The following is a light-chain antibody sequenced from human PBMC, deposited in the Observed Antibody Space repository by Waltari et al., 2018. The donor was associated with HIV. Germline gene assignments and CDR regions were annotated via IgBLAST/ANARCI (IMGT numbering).Light chain of an antibody. CDR2: EVS. CDR1: SSDVGGYNY. J-gene: IGLJ3*02. Sequence: QSALTQPASVSGSPGQSITISCTGTSSDVGGYNYVYWYQQHPGKAPKLMIFEVSNRPSVVTSRLPCSKSVNAASLTVSGLQAEDEADYYCSSSTTRSTPDPTWVFGGGTKLTVL. V-gene: IGLV2-14*01. CDR3: SSSTTRSTPDPTWV.